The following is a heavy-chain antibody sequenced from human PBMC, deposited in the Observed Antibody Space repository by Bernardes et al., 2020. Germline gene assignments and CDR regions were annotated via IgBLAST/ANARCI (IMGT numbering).Heavy chain of an antibody. CDR1: GGSFSGYY. CDR2: INHSGST. CDR3: ARRKRIAAAGKGVWFDP. Sequence: ETLSLTCAVYGGSFSGYYWSWIRQPPGKGLEWIGEINHSGSTNYNPSLKSRVTISVDTSKNQFSLKLSSVTAADTAVYYCARRKRIAAAGKGVWFDPWGQGTLVTVSS. J-gene: IGHJ5*02. V-gene: IGHV4-34*01. D-gene: IGHD6-13*01.